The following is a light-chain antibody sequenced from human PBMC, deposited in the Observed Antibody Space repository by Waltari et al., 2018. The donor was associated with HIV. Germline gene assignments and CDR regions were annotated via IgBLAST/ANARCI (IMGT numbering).Light chain of an antibody. CDR2: GVN. Sequence: QSALTQPASVSGSPGQSITISCTGTTSDVGEFDFVSWYQHHPGRAPKLIIYGVNQRPSGVSYRCSGSKSASTASLTISGLQAEDEGTYYCTSHTSVSTYVVFGGWTKLSVL. J-gene: IGLJ2*01. V-gene: IGLV2-14*03. CDR1: TSDVGEFDF. CDR3: TSHTSVSTYVV.